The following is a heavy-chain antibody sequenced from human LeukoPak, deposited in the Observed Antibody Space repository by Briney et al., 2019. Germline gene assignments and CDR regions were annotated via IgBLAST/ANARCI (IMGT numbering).Heavy chain of an antibody. J-gene: IGHJ4*02. D-gene: IGHD1-1*01. CDR3: AKPMAERRALTPYFDF. CDR1: GFTFSSYA. CDR2: ISFDATDK. Sequence: GGSLRLSCTASGFTFSSYAIHWVRQAPGKGLEWVAVISFDATDKQYADSVNGRFFVTRDTPMNTVHLQLNNLRSEDSAVYYCAKPMAERRALTPYFDFWGQGALVTVSS. V-gene: IGHV3-30*18.